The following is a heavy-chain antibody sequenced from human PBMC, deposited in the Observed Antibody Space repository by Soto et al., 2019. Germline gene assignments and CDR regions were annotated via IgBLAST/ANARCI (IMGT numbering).Heavy chain of an antibody. CDR2: IIPILGTP. V-gene: IGHV1-69*01. Sequence: QVQLVQSGAEVKKPGSSVKVSCKASGDTFNNYAVTWVRQAPGQGLEWMGGIIPILGTPNYAQRFQGRVTITADESTSTVYMELSSLTSEDTAVDYCASSYGTSWYGDYWGLGTLVTVSS. J-gene: IGHJ4*02. D-gene: IGHD6-13*01. CDR1: GDTFNNYA. CDR3: ASSYGTSWYGDY.